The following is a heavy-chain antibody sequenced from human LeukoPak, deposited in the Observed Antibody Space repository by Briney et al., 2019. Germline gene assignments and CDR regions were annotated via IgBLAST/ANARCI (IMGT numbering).Heavy chain of an antibody. CDR2: IYYSGSA. D-gene: IGHD5-18*01. Sequence: SETLSLTCTVSGGSISSYYWSWIRQPPGKGLEWIGYIYYSGSANYNPSLKSRVTISVDTSKNQFSLKLSSVTAADTAVYYCASRIQLWTNPQNYYYGMDVWGQGTTVTVSS. CDR3: ASRIQLWTNPQNYYYGMDV. V-gene: IGHV4-59*08. CDR1: GGSISSYY. J-gene: IGHJ6*02.